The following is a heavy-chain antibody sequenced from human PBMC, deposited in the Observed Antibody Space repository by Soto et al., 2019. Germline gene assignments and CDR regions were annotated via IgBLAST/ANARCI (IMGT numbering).Heavy chain of an antibody. V-gene: IGHV3-74*01. D-gene: IGHD1-26*01. Sequence: PGESLKISCAASGFTFSSYWMHWVRQAPGKGPVWVSRINSDGSSTTYADSVKGRFTISRDNAKNTVYLQMNSLTAEDTAVYYCTRGGGLEYSGSFWGQGTLVTVSS. CDR1: GFTFSSYW. CDR2: INSDGSST. CDR3: TRGGGLEYSGSF. J-gene: IGHJ4*02.